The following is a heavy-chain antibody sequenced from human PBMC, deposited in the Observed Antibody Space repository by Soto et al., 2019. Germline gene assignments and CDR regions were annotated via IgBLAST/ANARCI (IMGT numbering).Heavy chain of an antibody. V-gene: IGHV3-23*01. CDR2: ILVDGRT. CDR1: GFICSSYD. J-gene: IGHJ3*02. Sequence: GGSLRLSCAASGFICSSYDMSWVRQAPGKGLEWVSTILVDGRTFYVDSVKGRFTISRDNSKNTVYLQMNSLTAGDTALYYCAKATATGGGAFDICGQGTMVTV. CDR3: AKATATGGGAFDI. D-gene: IGHD2-8*02.